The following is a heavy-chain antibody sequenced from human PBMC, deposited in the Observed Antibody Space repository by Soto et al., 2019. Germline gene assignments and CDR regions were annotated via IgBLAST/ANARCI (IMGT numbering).Heavy chain of an antibody. J-gene: IGHJ6*02. Sequence: GGSLRLSCAASGFTVSSNYMSWVRQAPGKGLEWVSVIYSGGSTYYADSVKGRFTISRHNSKNTLYLQMNSLRAEDTAVYYCARFPELPTSRAYSGMDVWGQRTTVTVSS. D-gene: IGHD1-7*01. CDR3: ARFPELPTSRAYSGMDV. CDR2: IYSGGST. CDR1: GFTVSSNY. V-gene: IGHV3-53*04.